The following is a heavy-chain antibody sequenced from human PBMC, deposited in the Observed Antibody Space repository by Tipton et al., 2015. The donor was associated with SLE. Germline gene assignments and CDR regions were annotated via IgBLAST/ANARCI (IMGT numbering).Heavy chain of an antibody. CDR1: GGSISSGGYY. Sequence: TLSLTCTVSGGSISSGGYYWSWIRQHPGKGLEWIGYIYHSGSTYYNPSLKSRVTISVDRSKNQFSLKLSSVTAADTAVYYCARGSGGRWLQWGYWGQGTLVTVSS. J-gene: IGHJ4*02. V-gene: IGHV4-31*03. D-gene: IGHD5-24*01. CDR2: IYHSGST. CDR3: ARGSGGRWLQWGY.